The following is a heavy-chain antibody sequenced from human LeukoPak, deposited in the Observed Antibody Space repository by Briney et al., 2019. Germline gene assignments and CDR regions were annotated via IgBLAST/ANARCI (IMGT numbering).Heavy chain of an antibody. Sequence: SVKVSCKASVGTFSSYAFSWVPQSTGQGLEWRGGIIPIFGTANYAQKFQGRVTITADESTSTAYMELSSLRSEDTAVYYCARGFYSSGWYPLDYWGQGTLVTVSS. CDR3: ARGFYSSGWYPLDY. CDR2: IIPIFGTA. CDR1: VGTFSSYA. V-gene: IGHV1-69*13. J-gene: IGHJ4*02. D-gene: IGHD6-19*01.